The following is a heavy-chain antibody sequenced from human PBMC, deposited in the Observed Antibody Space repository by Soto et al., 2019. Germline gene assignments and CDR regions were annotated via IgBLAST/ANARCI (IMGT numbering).Heavy chain of an antibody. D-gene: IGHD6-13*01. J-gene: IGHJ6*02. Sequence: SETLSLTCAVYGGSFSGYYWSWIRQPPGKGLEWIGEINHSGSTNYNPSLKSRVTISVDTSKNQFSLKLSSVTAADTAVYYCARDGRSSSWYANSYYYYGMDVWGQGTTVT. CDR1: GGSFSGYY. CDR3: ARDGRSSSWYANSYYYYGMDV. V-gene: IGHV4-34*01. CDR2: INHSGST.